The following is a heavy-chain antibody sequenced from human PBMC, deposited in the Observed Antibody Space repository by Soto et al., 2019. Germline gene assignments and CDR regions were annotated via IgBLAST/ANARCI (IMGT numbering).Heavy chain of an antibody. V-gene: IGHV1-3*01. J-gene: IGHJ6*02. Sequence: ASVKVSCKASGYTFTSYAMHWVRQAPGQRLEWMGWINAGNGNTKYSQKFQGRVTITRDTSASTAYMELSSLRSEDTAVYYCARGPSQLGVVVDYYYYYGMDVWGQGTTVTVSS. CDR3: ARGPSQLGVVVDYYYYYGMDV. D-gene: IGHD2-21*01. CDR1: GYTFTSYA. CDR2: INAGNGNT.